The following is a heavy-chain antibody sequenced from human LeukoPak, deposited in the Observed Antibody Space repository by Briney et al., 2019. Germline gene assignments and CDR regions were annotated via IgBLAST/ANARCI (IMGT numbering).Heavy chain of an antibody. CDR1: GYTFTGYY. V-gene: IGHV1-2*04. CDR2: INANSGGT. CDR3: ARDKGYCSGGSCYSLDY. Sequence: ASVKVSCKASGYTFTGYYMHWVRQAPGQGLEWMGWINANSGGTNYAQKFQGWVTMTRDTSISTAYMELSRLRSDDTAVYYCARDKGYCSGGSCYSLDYWGQGTLVTVSS. J-gene: IGHJ4*02. D-gene: IGHD2-15*01.